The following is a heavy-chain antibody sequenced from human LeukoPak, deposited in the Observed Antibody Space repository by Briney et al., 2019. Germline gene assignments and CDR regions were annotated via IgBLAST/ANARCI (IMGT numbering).Heavy chain of an antibody. D-gene: IGHD6-13*01. CDR2: ISAYNGNT. V-gene: IGHV1-18*01. CDR1: GYTFTSYG. CDR3: ARDPSSSSWYDPGPMWLILDYYMDV. Sequence: ASVKVSCKASGYTFTSYGISWVRQAPGQGLEWMGWISAYNGNTNYAQKLQGRVTMTTDTSTSTAYMELRSLRSDDTAVYYCARDPSSSSWYDPGPMWLILDYYMDVWGKGTTVTVSS. J-gene: IGHJ6*03.